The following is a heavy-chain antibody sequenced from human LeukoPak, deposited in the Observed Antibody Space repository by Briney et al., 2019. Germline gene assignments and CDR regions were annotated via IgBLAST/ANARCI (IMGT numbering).Heavy chain of an antibody. J-gene: IGHJ4*02. D-gene: IGHD3-22*01. V-gene: IGHV4-38-2*02. CDR3: ARRNGYYDSSGYFPLFDY. CDR2: IYHSGST. Sequence: SETLSLTCTVSGYSISSGYYWGWIRQPPGKGLEWIGSIYHSGSTYYNPSLKSRVTISVDTSKNQFSLKLSSVTAADTAVYYCARRNGYYDSSGYFPLFDYWGQGTLVTVSS. CDR1: GYSISSGYY.